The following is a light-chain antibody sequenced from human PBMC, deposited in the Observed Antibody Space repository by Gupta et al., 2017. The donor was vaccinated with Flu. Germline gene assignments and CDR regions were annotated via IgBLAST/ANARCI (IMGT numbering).Light chain of an antibody. CDR1: PSINTW. CDR2: KAS. Sequence: PSILSASVGDRVTITCRASPSINTWLAWYQQKAGKAPTVLIYKASTLKSGVPSRFSGSGSGTEFTLSISGLQPDDFATYYCQQYHDYPLTFGQGTKVEIK. J-gene: IGKJ2*01. V-gene: IGKV1-5*03. CDR3: QQYHDYPLT.